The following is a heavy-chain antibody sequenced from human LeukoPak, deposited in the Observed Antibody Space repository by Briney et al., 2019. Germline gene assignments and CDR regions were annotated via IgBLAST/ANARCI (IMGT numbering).Heavy chain of an antibody. CDR2: ISYDGSDK. CDR1: GFTFGSYG. D-gene: IGHD5-18*01. CDR3: ARDGTGYSYGYDWFDP. Sequence: PGGSLRLSCAAPGFTFGSYGMHWVRQAPGEGLEWVAVISYDGSDKYYGDSVKGQFTIPRDNSKNTLYLQMNSLRAEDTAVYYCARDGTGYSYGYDWFDPWGQGTLVTVSS. V-gene: IGHV3-30*01. J-gene: IGHJ5*02.